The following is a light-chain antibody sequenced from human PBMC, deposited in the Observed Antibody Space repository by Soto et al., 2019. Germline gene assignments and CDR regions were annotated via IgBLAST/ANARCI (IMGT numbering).Light chain of an antibody. V-gene: IGKV3-11*01. CDR1: QSVSSY. CDR3: QQRFNWPRFT. CDR2: DAS. Sequence: EIVLTQSPATLSLSPGERATLSCRASQSVSSYLAWYQQKPGQAPRLLIYDASNRATGIPARFSGGGSGTDFTLTISSLEPEEFAVYYCQQRFNWPRFTFSQGTKLEIK. J-gene: IGKJ2*01.